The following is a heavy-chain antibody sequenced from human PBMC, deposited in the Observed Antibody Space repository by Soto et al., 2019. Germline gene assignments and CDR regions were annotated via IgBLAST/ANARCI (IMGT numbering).Heavy chain of an antibody. D-gene: IGHD3-3*02. CDR1: GFTFSSYA. V-gene: IGHV3-30-3*01. CDR3: ARAGILPISPFDY. J-gene: IGHJ4*02. CDR2: ISYDGSNK. Sequence: GGSLRLSCAASGFTFSSYAMHWVRQAPGKGLEWVAVISYDGSNKYYADSVKGRFTISRDNSKNTLYLQMNSLRAEDTAVYYCARAGILPISPFDYWGQGTLVTVS.